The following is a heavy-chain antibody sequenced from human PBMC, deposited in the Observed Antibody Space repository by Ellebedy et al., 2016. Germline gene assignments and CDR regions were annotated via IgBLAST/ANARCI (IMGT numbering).Heavy chain of an antibody. CDR3: AGGYSGYDL. V-gene: IGHV3-30*03. CDR1: GFTFSSYG. Sequence: GESLKISXAASGFTFSSYGMHWVRQAPGKGLEWVAVISYDGSNKYYADSVKGRFTISRDNSKNTLYLQMNSLRAEDTAVYYCAGGYSGYDLWGQGTLVTVSS. CDR2: ISYDGSNK. D-gene: IGHD5-12*01. J-gene: IGHJ4*02.